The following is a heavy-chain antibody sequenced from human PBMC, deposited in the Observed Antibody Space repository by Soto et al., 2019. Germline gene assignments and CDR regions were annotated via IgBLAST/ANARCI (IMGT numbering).Heavy chain of an antibody. J-gene: IGHJ6*02. CDR1: GFTFSSST. V-gene: IGHV3-21*01. CDR2: ITSSSSYM. CDR3: TRRGGYCRSSTPCLYYYYYGMDV. Sequence: EAQLVESGGGLVKPGGSLRLSCAASGFTFSSSTMNWVRQAPGKGLEWVSSITSSSSYMYYSDSVKGRFTISRDNAKNSMYLQMNSLRAEDTAVYYCTRRGGYCRSSTPCLYYYYYGMDVWGQGTTVTVSS. D-gene: IGHD2-2*01.